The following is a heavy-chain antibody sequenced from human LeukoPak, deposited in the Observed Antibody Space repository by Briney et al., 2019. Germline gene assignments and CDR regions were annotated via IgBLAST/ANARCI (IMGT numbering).Heavy chain of an antibody. CDR3: ARVGLGGKSYGESPFDY. J-gene: IGHJ4*02. CDR1: GFTFSSYW. D-gene: IGHD5-18*01. Sequence: GGSLRLSCAASGFTFSSYWMSWVRQAPGTGLEWVANIKYDGREKYYVDSVRGRFTISRDNAANSLYLQMDSLRAEDTAVYYCARVGLGGKSYGESPFDYWGQGTLVTVSS. V-gene: IGHV3-7*01. CDR2: IKYDGREK.